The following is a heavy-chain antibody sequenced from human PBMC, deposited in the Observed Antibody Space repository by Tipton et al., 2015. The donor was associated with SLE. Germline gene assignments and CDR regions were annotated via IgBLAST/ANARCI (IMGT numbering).Heavy chain of an antibody. CDR3: ATYSEVVVRPGNDYWYFDL. V-gene: IGHV3-30*04. J-gene: IGHJ2*01. D-gene: IGHD2-2*01. CDR1: GFTFSGYA. Sequence: SLRLSCAASGFTFSGYAMHWVRQAPGKGLEWVAVISYDGVNKYCADSVKGRFTISRDNSKNTLYLQMNSLRAEDTAVYYCATYSEVVVRPGNDYWYFDLWGRGTLVTVSS. CDR2: ISYDGVNK.